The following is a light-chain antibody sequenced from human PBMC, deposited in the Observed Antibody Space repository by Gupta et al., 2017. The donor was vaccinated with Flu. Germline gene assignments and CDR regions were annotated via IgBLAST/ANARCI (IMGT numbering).Light chain of an antibody. V-gene: IGKV1-5*03. CDR2: KTS. CDR3: QQDVSYSLT. Sequence: DIQMTQSPSTLSASVRDRVTTTCRASLSISSWLDWYQQKPGNAPKLLIYKTSYVERGVPSRFSGSGSGTEFTLTIGSLQPDDFATYYCQQDVSYSLTFGGGTKVEIK. J-gene: IGKJ4*01. CDR1: LSISSW.